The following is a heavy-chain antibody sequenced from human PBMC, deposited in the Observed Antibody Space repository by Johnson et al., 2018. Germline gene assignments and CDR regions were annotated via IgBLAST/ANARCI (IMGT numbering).Heavy chain of an antibody. D-gene: IGHD3-22*01. V-gene: IGHV5-51*01. CDR3: ARHSTYYYDSSGYDAEYFQH. J-gene: IGHJ1*01. CDR2: IYPGDSDT. Sequence: VQLVESGAEVKKPGESLKISCKGSGYSFTSYWIGWVRQMPGKGLEWMGIIYPGDSDTRYSPSFQGQVPISADKSISTAYLQWSSLKASDTAMYYCARHSTYYYDSSGYDAEYFQHWGQGTLVTVSS. CDR1: GYSFTSYW.